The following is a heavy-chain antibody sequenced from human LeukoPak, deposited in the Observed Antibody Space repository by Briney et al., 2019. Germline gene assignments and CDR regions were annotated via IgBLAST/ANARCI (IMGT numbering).Heavy chain of an antibody. CDR3: AKGARATGDY. J-gene: IGHJ4*02. V-gene: IGHV3-7*01. CDR2: INQDGSGE. D-gene: IGHD1-26*01. Sequence: GGSLRLSCAASGFTMSAYWMSWVRQAPGKGLEWVANINQDGSGEYYVDSVKGRFTISRDNAKKTLYLQMNSLRAEDTAVYYCAKGARATGDYWGQGTLVTVSS. CDR1: GFTMSAYW.